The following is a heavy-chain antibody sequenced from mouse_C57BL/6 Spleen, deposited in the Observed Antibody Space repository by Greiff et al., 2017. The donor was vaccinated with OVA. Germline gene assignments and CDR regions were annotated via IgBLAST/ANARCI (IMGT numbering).Heavy chain of an antibody. CDR2: ISYDGSN. CDR1: GYSITSGYY. J-gene: IGHJ3*01. CDR3: AREGGYSGTY. D-gene: IGHD2-14*01. Sequence: EVQLVESGPGLVKPSQSLSLTCSVTGYSITSGYYWNWIRQFPGNKLEWMGYISYDGSNNYNPSLKNRISITRDTSKNQFFLKLNSVTTEDTATYYCAREGGYSGTYWGQGTLVTVSA. V-gene: IGHV3-6*01.